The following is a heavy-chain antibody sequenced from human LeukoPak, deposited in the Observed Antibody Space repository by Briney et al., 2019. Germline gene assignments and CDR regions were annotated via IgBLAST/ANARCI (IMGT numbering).Heavy chain of an antibody. J-gene: IGHJ4*02. D-gene: IGHD3-22*01. Sequence: SETLSLTCTVSGGSISGYYRSWIRQPPGKGLDWIGYIYYSGSTDYNSSLKSRVIISVDTSKNQFSLKLTSVTAADTAVYYCARWRLDSFDYWGQGTLVTVSS. CDR2: IYYSGST. CDR3: ARWRLDSFDY. CDR1: GGSISGYY. V-gene: IGHV4-59*01.